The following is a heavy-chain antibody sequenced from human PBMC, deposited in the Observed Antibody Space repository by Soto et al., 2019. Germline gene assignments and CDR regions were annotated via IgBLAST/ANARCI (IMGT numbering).Heavy chain of an antibody. CDR3: AKMAWFGDPPGGDY. J-gene: IGHJ4*02. V-gene: IGHV3-23*01. CDR2: ISGSGGTT. Sequence: GSLRLSCGASGFTFSNYAMSWVRQAPGKGLEWVGAISGSGGTTYYADSVKGRFTISRDNSKNTLYLQMNSLRAEDTALYFCAKMAWFGDPPGGDYWGQGTLVTVSS. CDR1: GFTFSNYA. D-gene: IGHD3-10*01.